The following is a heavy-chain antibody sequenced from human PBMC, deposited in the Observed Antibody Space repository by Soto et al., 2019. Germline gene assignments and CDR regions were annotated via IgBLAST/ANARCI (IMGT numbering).Heavy chain of an antibody. CDR1: GFSFSSTW. Sequence: EVQLVESGGDLVQPGGSLRLSCVASGFSFSSTWMHWVRQAPGKGLVWVSRIKSDGRSTTYADSVKGRFTISRDNAKNTLYLQMNSLTAEDTAVYYCVRDRYYNMDVWGQGTTVTVSS. CDR3: VRDRYYNMDV. V-gene: IGHV3-74*01. J-gene: IGHJ6*02. CDR2: IKSDGRST.